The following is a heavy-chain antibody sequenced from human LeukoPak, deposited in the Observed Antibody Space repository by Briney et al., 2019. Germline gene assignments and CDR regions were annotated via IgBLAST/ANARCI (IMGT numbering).Heavy chain of an antibody. V-gene: IGHV3-30*04. CDR1: GFIFRSYV. CDR3: ARDLPTVTIFGAFDY. J-gene: IGHJ4*02. CDR2: ISYDGRNK. D-gene: IGHD3-3*01. Sequence: GGSRNFSCAAPGFIFRSYVMHWFRQAPGKGLDCLAVISYDGRNKYYADSVKGRFTVSRDNSKNTLYLQMNSLRAEDTAVYYCARDLPTVTIFGAFDYWGQGSLVTVSS.